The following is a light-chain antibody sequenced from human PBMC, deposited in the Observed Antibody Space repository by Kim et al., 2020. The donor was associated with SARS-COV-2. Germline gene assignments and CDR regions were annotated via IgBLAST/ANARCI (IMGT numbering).Light chain of an antibody. Sequence: EIVMTQSPATLSVSPGERATLSCRASQSVSSNLAWYQQKPRQAPRLLIYGASIRATGIPARFSGSGSGTEFTLTISSLQSEDFAVYYCQQYNNWPITFGQGTRLEIK. CDR1: QSVSSN. CDR3: QQYNNWPIT. J-gene: IGKJ5*01. V-gene: IGKV3D-15*01. CDR2: GAS.